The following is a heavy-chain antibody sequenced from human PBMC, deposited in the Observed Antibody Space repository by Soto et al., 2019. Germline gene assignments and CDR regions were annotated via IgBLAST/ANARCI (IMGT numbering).Heavy chain of an antibody. V-gene: IGHV6-1*01. CDR3: ARGNALDV. Sequence: SQTLSLTCAISGDSVSSDITSWNWIRQSPSRGLEWQGRTYYRSKWFHDYAASVKSRITINPDTSKNQFSLELNSMTPEDTAVYYCARGNALDVWGQGTVVTVSS. CDR1: GDSVSSDITS. CDR2: TYYRSKWFH. D-gene: IGHD3-10*01. J-gene: IGHJ3*01.